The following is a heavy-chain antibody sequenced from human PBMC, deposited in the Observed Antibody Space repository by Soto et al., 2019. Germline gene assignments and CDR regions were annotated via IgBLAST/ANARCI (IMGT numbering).Heavy chain of an antibody. V-gene: IGHV1-69*13. D-gene: IGHD3-16*01. CDR1: AGTFSGYR. CDR2: IVPIYRTA. Sequence: SLKVSCKASAGTFSGYRINWVGQDPGQGLEWVGGIVPIYRTADYAQKFQGRVTITADESARTSYMELRSLKSQDTAVYYCARDPGGDGDNSQNYYARDVWGQGTTVTAP. CDR3: ARDPGGDGDNSQNYYARDV. J-gene: IGHJ6*02.